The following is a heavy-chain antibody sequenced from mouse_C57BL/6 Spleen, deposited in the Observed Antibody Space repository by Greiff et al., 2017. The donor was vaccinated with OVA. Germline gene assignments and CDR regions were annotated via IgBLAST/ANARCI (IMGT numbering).Heavy chain of an antibody. Sequence: VQLQQSGTELVKPGASVKLSCKASGYTFTSYWMHWVKQRPGQGLEWIGNINPSNGGTNYNEKFKSKATLTVDKSSSTAYMQLSSLTSEDSAVYYCARGRLDDYDFDYWGQGTTLTVSS. V-gene: IGHV1-53*01. CDR3: ARGRLDDYDFDY. J-gene: IGHJ2*01. CDR2: INPSNGGT. D-gene: IGHD2-4*01. CDR1: GYTFTSYW.